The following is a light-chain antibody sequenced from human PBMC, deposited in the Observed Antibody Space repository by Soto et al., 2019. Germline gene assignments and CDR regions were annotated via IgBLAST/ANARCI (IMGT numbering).Light chain of an antibody. J-gene: IGKJ4*01. CDR3: QQYGSSGLT. V-gene: IGKV3-20*01. CDR1: QSVSNNY. CDR2: GAS. Sequence: EIVCAQSPGTLSLSQGERATLSCRSSQSVSNNYLAWYQLKPGQAPRFLIYGASNRATGIPDRFSGSGSGTDFTLTISRLEPEDSAVYYCQQYGSSGLTFGGGTKVDI.